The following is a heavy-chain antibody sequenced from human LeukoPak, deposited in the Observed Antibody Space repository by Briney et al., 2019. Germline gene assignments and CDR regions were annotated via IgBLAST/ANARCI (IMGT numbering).Heavy chain of an antibody. CDR2: ISGSGGST. V-gene: IGHV3-23*01. CDR3: AKEGCSSTSCYTRFARYGMDV. CDR1: GFTFSSYA. Sequence: GGSLRLSCAASGFTFSSYAMSWVRQAPGKGLEWVSAISGSGGSTYYADSVKGRFTISRDNSKNTLYLQMSSLRAEDTAVYYCAKEGCSSTSCYTRFARYGMDVWGQGTTVTVSS. J-gene: IGHJ6*02. D-gene: IGHD2-2*02.